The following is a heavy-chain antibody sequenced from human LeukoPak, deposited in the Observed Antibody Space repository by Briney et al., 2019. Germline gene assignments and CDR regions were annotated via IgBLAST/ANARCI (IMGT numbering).Heavy chain of an antibody. CDR3: AKDRLTMVRGVIIRPIV. CDR1: GFTFSSYA. Sequence: GGSLRLSCAASGFTFSSYAMSWARQAPGKGLEWVPAISGSGGSTYYADSVKGRFTISRDNSKNTLYLQMNSLRAEDTAVYYCAKDRLTMVRGVIIRPIVWGQGTLVTVSS. D-gene: IGHD3-10*01. CDR2: ISGSGGST. V-gene: IGHV3-23*01. J-gene: IGHJ4*02.